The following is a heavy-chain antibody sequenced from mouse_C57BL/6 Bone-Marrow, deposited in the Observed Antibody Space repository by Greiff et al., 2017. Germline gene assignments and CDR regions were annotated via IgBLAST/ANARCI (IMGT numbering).Heavy chain of an antibody. V-gene: IGHV1-53*01. CDR1: GYTFTSYW. CDR2: INPSYGGT. Sequence: VQLQQPGTELVKPGASVKLSCKASGYTFTSYWMHWVKQRPGQGLEWIGNINPSYGGTNYNEKFKSKATLTVDKSSSTAYMQLSSLTSEDSAVYYCAGSGVNAVREGYYYAMDYWGQGTSVTVSS. CDR3: AGSGVNAVREGYYYAMDY. J-gene: IGHJ4*01. D-gene: IGHD1-1*01.